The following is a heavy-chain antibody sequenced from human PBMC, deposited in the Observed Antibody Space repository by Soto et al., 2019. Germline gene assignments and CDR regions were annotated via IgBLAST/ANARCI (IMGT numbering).Heavy chain of an antibody. Sequence: GGSLRLSCAASGFTFSSYGMNWVRQAPGKGLEWVSGISGSGGNAYYADSVKGRFTISRDNSRNTLYLQMNSLRAEDTAVYYCAKINDYGDYATDYWGQGTLVTVSS. CDR1: GFTFSSYG. CDR3: AKINDYGDYATDY. V-gene: IGHV3-23*01. D-gene: IGHD4-17*01. CDR2: ISGSGGNA. J-gene: IGHJ4*02.